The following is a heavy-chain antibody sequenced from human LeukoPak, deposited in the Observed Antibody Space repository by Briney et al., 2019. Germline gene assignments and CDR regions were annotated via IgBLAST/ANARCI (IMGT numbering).Heavy chain of an antibody. CDR3: ARDLEYYDSSLCLGY. CDR2: INPNSGGT. J-gene: IGHJ4*02. Sequence: ASVKVSCKASGYTFTGYYMHWVRQPPGQGLEWMGWINPNSGGTNYAQKFQGRVTVTRDTSISTAYMELSRLRSDDTAVYYCARDLEYYDSSLCLGYWGQGTLVTVSS. CDR1: GYTFTGYY. D-gene: IGHD3-22*01. V-gene: IGHV1-2*02.